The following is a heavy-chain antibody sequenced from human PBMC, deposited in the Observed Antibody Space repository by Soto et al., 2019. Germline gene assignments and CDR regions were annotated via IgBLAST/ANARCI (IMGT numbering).Heavy chain of an antibody. CDR3: ARVGYYYGSGRPNDY. D-gene: IGHD3-10*01. J-gene: IGHJ4*02. CDR2: INHSGST. Sequence: SEARSLTCGFYDGSFIGDYWSWIRQHPGKWLEWIVEINHSGSTNYNPSLKSRVTISVDTSKNQFSLKLSSVTAADTAVYYCARVGYYYGSGRPNDYWGQGTLVTVSS. V-gene: IGHV4-34*01. CDR1: DGSFIGDY.